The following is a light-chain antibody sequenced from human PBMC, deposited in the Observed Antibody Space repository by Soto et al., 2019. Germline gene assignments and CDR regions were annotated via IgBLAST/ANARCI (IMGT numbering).Light chain of an antibody. CDR1: AGHSSYV. J-gene: IGLJ2*01. CDR3: QTWGTGIV. V-gene: IGLV4-69*01. CDR2: LSSDGSH. Sequence: QLVLTQSTSASAYRGASVKLTCTLSAGHSSYVIAWHQQQPEKGPRYLMRLSSDGSHNKGAGIPDRFSGSSSGAERYLTISSLQAEDEADYYCQTWGTGIVFGGGTKLTVL.